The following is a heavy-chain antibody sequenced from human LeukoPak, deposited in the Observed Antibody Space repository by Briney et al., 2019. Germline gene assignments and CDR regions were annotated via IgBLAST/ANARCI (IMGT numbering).Heavy chain of an antibody. CDR1: GFTVSYNY. CDR3: ARSYSSESSGWHRPVDC. CDR2: IYYSGTT. V-gene: IGHV3-53*01. J-gene: IGHJ4*02. Sequence: PGGSLRLSCAASGFTVSYNYINWVRQAPGKGLEWVSVIYYSGTTYYADSVKDRFTISKDNSKNTVYLEMNSLRAEDTAVYYCARSYSSESSGWHRPVDCWGQGTLVTVSS. D-gene: IGHD3-22*01.